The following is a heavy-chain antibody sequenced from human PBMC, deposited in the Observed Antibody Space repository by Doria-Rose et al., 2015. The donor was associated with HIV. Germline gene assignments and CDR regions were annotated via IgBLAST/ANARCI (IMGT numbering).Heavy chain of an antibody. Sequence: LSWIRQPAGKGLEWLGRIYISGSTNYNPSLKSRVTISIDTSKNQFSLKLRSVTAADTAVYYCASLYSSSPYYFDYWGQGAMVTVSS. CDR2: IYISGST. V-gene: IGHV4-61*02. CDR3: ASLYSSSPYYFDY. J-gene: IGHJ4*02. D-gene: IGHD6-13*01.